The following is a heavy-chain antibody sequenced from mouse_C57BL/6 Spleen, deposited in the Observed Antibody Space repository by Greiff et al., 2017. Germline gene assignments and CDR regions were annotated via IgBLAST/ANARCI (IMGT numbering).Heavy chain of an antibody. CDR1: GYTFTSYW. CDR3: ARDEDYDKWFAY. Sequence: QVQLQQPGAELVKPGASVKLSCKASGYTFTSYWMHWVKQRPGQGLEWIGMIHPNSGSTNYNEKFKSKATLTVDKSSSTAYMQLSSLTSEDSAVYYCARDEDYDKWFAYWGQGTLVTVSA. CDR2: IHPNSGST. V-gene: IGHV1-64*01. J-gene: IGHJ3*01. D-gene: IGHD2-4*01.